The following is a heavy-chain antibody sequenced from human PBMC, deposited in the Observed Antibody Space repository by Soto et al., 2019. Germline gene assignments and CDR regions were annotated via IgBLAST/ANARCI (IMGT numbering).Heavy chain of an antibody. V-gene: IGHV1-69*06. Sequence: ASVKVSCKASGGTFSSYAISWVRQAPGQGLEWMGGIIPIFGTANYAQKFQGRVTITADKSTSTAYMELSSLRSEDTAVYYCARDREKYSSSWYRALYYYYYYGMDVWGQGTTVTVSS. D-gene: IGHD6-13*01. CDR2: IIPIFGTA. J-gene: IGHJ6*02. CDR1: GGTFSSYA. CDR3: ARDREKYSSSWYRALYYYYYYGMDV.